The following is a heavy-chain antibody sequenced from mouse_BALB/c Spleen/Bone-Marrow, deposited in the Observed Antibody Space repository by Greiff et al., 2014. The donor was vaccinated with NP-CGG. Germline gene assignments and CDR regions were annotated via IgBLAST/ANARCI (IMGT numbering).Heavy chain of an antibody. Sequence: DVMLVESGGGLVQPGGSLKLSCAASGFTFSSYGMSWVRQTPDKRLELVATINSNGGSTYYPDSVKGRFTISRDNAKNTLYLQTSSLKSEDTAMYYCARDYYGSSDYWGQGTTLTVSS. CDR3: ARDYYGSSDY. D-gene: IGHD1-1*01. CDR1: GFTFSSYG. CDR2: INSNGGST. J-gene: IGHJ2*01. V-gene: IGHV5-6-3*01.